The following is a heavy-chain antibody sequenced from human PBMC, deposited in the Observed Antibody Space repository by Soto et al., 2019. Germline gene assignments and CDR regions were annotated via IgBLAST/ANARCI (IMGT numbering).Heavy chain of an antibody. V-gene: IGHV5-10-1*01. J-gene: IGHJ4*02. CDR2: IDPSDSYT. D-gene: IGHD3-10*01. CDR3: ARQGDGSGSYVDY. Sequence: GESLKISCNGSGYSFTSYWISWVRQMPGKGLEWMGRIDPSDSYTNYSPSFQGHVTISADKSISTAYLQWSSLKASDTAMYYCARQGDGSGSYVDYWGQGTLVTVSS. CDR1: GYSFTSYW.